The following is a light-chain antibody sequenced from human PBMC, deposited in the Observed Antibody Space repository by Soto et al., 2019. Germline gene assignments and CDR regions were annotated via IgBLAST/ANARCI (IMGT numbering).Light chain of an antibody. V-gene: IGLV1-40*01. CDR3: QSYDSSPSRVV. J-gene: IGLJ2*01. CDR2: GNS. Sequence: QSVLTQPPSVSGAPGQRVTISCTGSSSNIGAGYDVHWYQQLPGTAPKLLIYGNSNRPSGVPDRFSGSKSGTSASLAITGLQAEDEADYYCQSYDSSPSRVVFGGGTQLTVL. CDR1: SSNIGAGYD.